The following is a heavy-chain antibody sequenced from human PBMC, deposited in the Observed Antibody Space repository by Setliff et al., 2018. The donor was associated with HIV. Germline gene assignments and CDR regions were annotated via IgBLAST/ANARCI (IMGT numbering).Heavy chain of an antibody. CDR3: ARTSIVVAGNDY. D-gene: IGHD6-19*01. CDR2: ISTGSDAT. Sequence: GGSLRLSCAASGFTFSRSDMSWVRQAPGKGLEWVSYISTGSDATYYADSVKGRFTISRDNPKNSLYLQMNSLRVEDTAVYYCARTSIVVAGNDYWGQGTLVTVSS. V-gene: IGHV3-48*04. CDR1: GFTFSRSD. J-gene: IGHJ4*02.